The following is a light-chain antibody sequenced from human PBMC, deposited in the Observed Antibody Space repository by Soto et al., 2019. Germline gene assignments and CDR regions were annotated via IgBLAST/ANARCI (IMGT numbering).Light chain of an antibody. J-gene: IGLJ2*01. Sequence: QSVLTQPASVSGSPGQSITISGTGTSSDVGGDNYVSWYQPHPGKAPELMIYDVSNRPSGVSNRFSGSKSGNTASLTISGLQAEDEADYYCSSYTSSSPGFGGGTKLTVL. CDR2: DVS. V-gene: IGLV2-14*01. CDR3: SSYTSSSPG. CDR1: SSDVGGDNY.